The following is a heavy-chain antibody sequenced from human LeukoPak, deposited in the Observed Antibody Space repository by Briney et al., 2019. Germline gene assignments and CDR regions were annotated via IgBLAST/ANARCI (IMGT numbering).Heavy chain of an antibody. CDR2: IDHSGRT. D-gene: IGHD3-22*01. V-gene: IGHV4-34*01. CDR1: GASFSGFH. CDR3: ARGEYYDTSGDRKNWFGP. J-gene: IGHJ5*02. Sequence: SETLSLTCAVYGASFSGFHWSWIRQPPGKGLEWIGKIDHSGRTNYNPSLKSRVTMSVDTSKDQFSLKLTSVTAADTAVYYCARGEYYDTSGDRKNWFGPWGQGTLVTVSP.